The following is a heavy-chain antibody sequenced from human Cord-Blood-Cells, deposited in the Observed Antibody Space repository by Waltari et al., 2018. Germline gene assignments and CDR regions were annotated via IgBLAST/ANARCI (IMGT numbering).Heavy chain of an antibody. V-gene: IGHV3-30*04. Sequence: LVESGGGVVQPGRSLRLSCAASGFTFSSYAMHWVRQAPGEGLEWVAVISYDGSNKYYADSVKGRFTISRDNSKNTLYLQMNSLRAEDTAVYYCAREMRGAFDIWGQGTMVTVSS. CDR3: AREMRGAFDI. CDR2: ISYDGSNK. CDR1: GFTFSSYA. J-gene: IGHJ3*02.